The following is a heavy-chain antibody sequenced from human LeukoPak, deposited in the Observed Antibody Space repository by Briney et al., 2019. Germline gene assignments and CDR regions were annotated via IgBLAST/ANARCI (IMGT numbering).Heavy chain of an antibody. J-gene: IGHJ4*02. V-gene: IGHV3-23*01. CDR1: GFTFSSSA. D-gene: IGHD2-15*01. CDR2: ISGSGGST. Sequence: GGSLRLSCAASGFTFSSSAMSWVRQAPGKGLEWVSGISGSGGSTYYADSVKGRFTIFRDNSKNTLYLQMNSLRAEDTAVYHCANGWSPDYWGRGTLVTVSS. CDR3: ANGWSPDY.